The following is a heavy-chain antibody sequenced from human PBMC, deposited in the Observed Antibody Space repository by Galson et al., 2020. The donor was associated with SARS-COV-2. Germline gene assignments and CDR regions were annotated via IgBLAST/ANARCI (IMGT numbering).Heavy chain of an antibody. CDR2: ISAYNGNT. Sequence: ASVKVSCKASAYTFTSYGISWVRQAPGQGLEWMGWISAYNGNTNYAQKLQGRVTMTTDTSTSTAYMELRSLRSDDTAVYYCARGIVVVPAAHYYYYGMDVWGQGTTVTVSS. D-gene: IGHD2-2*01. V-gene: IGHV1-18*01. J-gene: IGHJ6*02. CDR1: AYTFTSYG. CDR3: ARGIVVVPAAHYYYYGMDV.